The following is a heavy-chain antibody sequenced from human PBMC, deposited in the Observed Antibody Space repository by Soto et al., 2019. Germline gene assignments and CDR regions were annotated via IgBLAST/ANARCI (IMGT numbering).Heavy chain of an antibody. CDR2: IKQDGSEK. D-gene: IGHD4-17*01. CDR3: ARDHYDYGYYYGMDV. CDR1: GFTFSSYW. V-gene: IGHV3-7*05. J-gene: IGHJ6*02. Sequence: PGGSKRLSCAASGFTFSSYWRSWVRQAPGKGLEWVANIKQDGSEKYYVDSVKGRFTISRDNAKNSLYLQMNSLRAEDTAVYYCARDHYDYGYYYGMDVWGQGTTVTVSS.